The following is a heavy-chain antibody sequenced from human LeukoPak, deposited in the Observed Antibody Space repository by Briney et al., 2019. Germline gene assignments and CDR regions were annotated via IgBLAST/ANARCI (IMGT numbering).Heavy chain of an antibody. CDR2: IIPFLGVA. CDR3: ARLDLDTPMGDY. V-gene: IGHV1-69*04. J-gene: IGHJ4*02. Sequence: SVKVSCKVSGGTFSNYGISWVRQAPGLGLEWMGRIIPFLGVAKSAQKFQGRVTITADTSTSTAYMDLTSLTSEDTAIYYCARLDLDTPMGDYWGRGTLVTVSS. CDR1: GGTFSNYG. D-gene: IGHD5-18*01.